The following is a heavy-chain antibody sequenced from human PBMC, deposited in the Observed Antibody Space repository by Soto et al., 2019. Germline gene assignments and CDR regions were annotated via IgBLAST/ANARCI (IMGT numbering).Heavy chain of an antibody. Sequence: SETLSLTCTVSGGSISSSSYYWGWIRQPPGKGLEWIGSIYYSGSTYYNPSLKSRVTISVDTSKNQFSLKLSSVTAADTAVYYCARHYDILTGYYWPWFDPWGQGTLVTVS. D-gene: IGHD3-9*01. J-gene: IGHJ5*02. V-gene: IGHV4-39*01. CDR2: IYYSGST. CDR1: GGSISSSSYY. CDR3: ARHYDILTGYYWPWFDP.